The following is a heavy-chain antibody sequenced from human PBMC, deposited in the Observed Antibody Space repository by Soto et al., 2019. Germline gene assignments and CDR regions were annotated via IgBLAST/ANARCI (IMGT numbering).Heavy chain of an antibody. CDR3: AFRGYSSSWYPLDY. D-gene: IGHD6-13*01. CDR2: IYSGGST. V-gene: IGHV3-53*01. Sequence: LSLTCAASGFTVSSNYMSWVRQAPGKGLEWVSVIYSGGSTYYADSVKGRFTISRDNSKNTLYLQMNSLRAEDTAVYYCAFRGYSSSWYPLDYWGQGTLVTVSS. CDR1: GFTVSSNY. J-gene: IGHJ4*02.